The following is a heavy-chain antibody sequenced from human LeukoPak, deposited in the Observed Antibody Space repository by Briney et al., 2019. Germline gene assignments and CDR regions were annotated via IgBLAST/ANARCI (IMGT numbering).Heavy chain of an antibody. CDR1: GGSISSYY. D-gene: IGHD5-12*01. Sequence: PSETLSLTCTVSGGSISSYYWSRIRQPPGKGLEWIGYIYYSGSTNYNPSLKSRVTISVDTSKNQFSLKLSSVTAADTAVYYCASTAGYSGFDYWGQGTLVTVSS. CDR3: ASTAGYSGFDY. V-gene: IGHV4-59*01. J-gene: IGHJ4*02. CDR2: IYYSGST.